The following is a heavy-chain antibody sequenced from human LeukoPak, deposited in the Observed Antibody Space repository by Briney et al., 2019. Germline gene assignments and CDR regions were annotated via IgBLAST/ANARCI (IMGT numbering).Heavy chain of an antibody. V-gene: IGHV4-30-4*08. J-gene: IGHJ5*02. CDR1: GGYISSGYYY. CDR2: IYFSGST. CDR3: ARGFCTSTNCYQEEWFDP. D-gene: IGHD2-2*01. Sequence: SQTLSLTRTVSGGYISSGYYYWSWIRQPPGKGLEWIGYIYFSGSTYYNPSLKSRVTISVHTSKNQFSLSLSSVTAADTAVYYCARGFCTSTNCYQEEWFDPWGRGTLVTVSS.